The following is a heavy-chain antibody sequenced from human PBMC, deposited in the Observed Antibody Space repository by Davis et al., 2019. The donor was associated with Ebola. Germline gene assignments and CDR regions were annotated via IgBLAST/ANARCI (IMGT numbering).Heavy chain of an antibody. D-gene: IGHD5-18*01. CDR2: IIPIFGTA. J-gene: IGHJ6*02. V-gene: IGHV1-69*13. CDR1: GGTFSSYA. Sequence: SVKVSCKASGGTFSSYAISWVRQAPGQGLEWMGGIIPIFGTANYAQKFQGRVTITADESTSTAYMELSSLRSEDTAVYYCARDNRGYSYGYGYYYYGMDVWGQGTTVTVSS. CDR3: ARDNRGYSYGYGYYYYGMDV.